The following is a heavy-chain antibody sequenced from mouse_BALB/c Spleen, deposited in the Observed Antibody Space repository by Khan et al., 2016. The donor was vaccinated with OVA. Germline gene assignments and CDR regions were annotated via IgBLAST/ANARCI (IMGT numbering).Heavy chain of an antibody. CDR2: MIYTGYT. Sequence: EVQLVESGPSLVKPSQTLSLTCSVTGDSITSGYWSWIRKFPGNKLEYMGYMIYTGYTDYNPSLKSRIAITRHTSTNQYYLQLNSVTAEDTATYYCARSTYRYAFAYWGQGTLVTVSA. CDR3: ARSTYRYAFAY. V-gene: IGHV3-8*02. D-gene: IGHD2-14*01. J-gene: IGHJ3*01. CDR1: GDSITSGY.